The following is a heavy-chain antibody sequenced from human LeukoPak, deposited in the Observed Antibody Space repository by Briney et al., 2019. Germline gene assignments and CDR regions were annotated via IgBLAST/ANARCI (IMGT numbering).Heavy chain of an antibody. J-gene: IGHJ6*04. CDR1: GFTVGSNY. V-gene: IGHV3-53*01. CDR3: ARTSDYYYYGMDV. Sequence: GGSLRLSCAASGFTVGSNYMSWVRQAPGKGLEWVSVIYSGGSTYYADSVKGRFTISRDNSKNTLYLQMNSLRAEDTAVYYCARTSDYYYYGMDVWGKGTTVTVSS. CDR2: IYSGGST.